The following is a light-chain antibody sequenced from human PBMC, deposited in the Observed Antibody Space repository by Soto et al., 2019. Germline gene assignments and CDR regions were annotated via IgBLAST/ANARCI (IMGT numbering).Light chain of an antibody. CDR1: QSVSSSY. CDR3: QQYGSSSIT. J-gene: IGKJ5*01. CDR2: GAS. V-gene: IGKV3-20*01. Sequence: EIVLTQSPGTLSLSPGERATLSCRASQSVSSSYLAWYQQKPGQAPRLLIYGASSRATGIPDRFSGSGSGTDLTLTISRLDPEDFAVYYCQQYGSSSITFGQGTRLELK.